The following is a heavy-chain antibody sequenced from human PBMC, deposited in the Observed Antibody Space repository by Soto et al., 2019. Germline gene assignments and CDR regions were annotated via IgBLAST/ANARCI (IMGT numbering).Heavy chain of an antibody. CDR1: EFNFSTYS. Sequence: GGSLRLSCGASEFNFSTYSMNWVRQAPGKGLEGVSYISNSSSSIYYADSAKGRFTISRDNAENSLYLQMNSLRAEDMAVYYCARRYYNSDAFDIWGQGTKVTVSS. V-gene: IGHV3-48*01. CDR3: ARRYYNSDAFDI. CDR2: ISNSSSSI. J-gene: IGHJ3*02. D-gene: IGHD1-1*01.